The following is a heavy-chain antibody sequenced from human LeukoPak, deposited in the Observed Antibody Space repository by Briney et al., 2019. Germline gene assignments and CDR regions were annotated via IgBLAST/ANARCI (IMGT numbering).Heavy chain of an antibody. CDR2: ISYDGSNK. Sequence: GGSLRLSCAASGFTFSSYAMHWVRQAPGKGLEWVAVISYDGSNKYYADSVKGRFTISRDNSKNTMYLQMNRMRAEDTAVYYCAREGSGSYYIPFDYWGQGTLVTVSS. CDR3: AREGSGSYYIPFDY. V-gene: IGHV3-30*04. D-gene: IGHD3-10*01. J-gene: IGHJ4*02. CDR1: GFTFSSYA.